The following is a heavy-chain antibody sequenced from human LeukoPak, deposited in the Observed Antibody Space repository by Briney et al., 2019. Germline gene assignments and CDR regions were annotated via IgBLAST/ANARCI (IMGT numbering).Heavy chain of an antibody. V-gene: IGHV4-61*01. D-gene: IGHD5-18*01. CDR2: IYYSGST. Sequence: PSQTLSLTCTVSGGSISSGSYYWSWIRQPPGKGLEWIGYIYYSGSTNYNPSLRSRVTISVDTSKNQFSLKLSSVTAADTAVYYCARLKGGYSYAYDYWGQGTLVTVSS. CDR1: GGSISSGSYY. J-gene: IGHJ4*02. CDR3: ARLKGGYSYAYDY.